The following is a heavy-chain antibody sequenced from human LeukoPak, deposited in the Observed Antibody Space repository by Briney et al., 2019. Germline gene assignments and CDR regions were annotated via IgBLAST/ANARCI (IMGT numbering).Heavy chain of an antibody. Sequence: GGSLRLSCAASGFTVSATYMNWVRQASGKGLEWVGLIDKKTKNYETAYAESVRGRFTISRDDSKNTAYLQMDSLEIEDTALYYCTRDAGTYNWLDPWGQGTLVTVSS. D-gene: IGHD1-26*01. J-gene: IGHJ5*02. CDR3: TRDAGTYNWLDP. CDR1: GFTVSATY. CDR2: IDKKTKNYET. V-gene: IGHV3-73*01.